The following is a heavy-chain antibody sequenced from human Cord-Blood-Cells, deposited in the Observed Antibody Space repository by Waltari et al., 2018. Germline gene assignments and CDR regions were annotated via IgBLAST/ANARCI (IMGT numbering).Heavy chain of an antibody. CDR2: INHSGST. V-gene: IGHV4-34*01. CDR1: GGSFRGYH. J-gene: IGHJ4*02. Sequence: QVQLQQWGAGLLKPSETLSLTCAVYGGSFRGYHWRWIRQPPGKGLEWIGEINHSGSTNYNPSLKSRVTISVDTSKNQFSLKLSSVTAADTAVYYCARAETYYDILTGYYDYWGQGTLVTVSS. CDR3: ARAETYYDILTGYYDY. D-gene: IGHD3-9*01.